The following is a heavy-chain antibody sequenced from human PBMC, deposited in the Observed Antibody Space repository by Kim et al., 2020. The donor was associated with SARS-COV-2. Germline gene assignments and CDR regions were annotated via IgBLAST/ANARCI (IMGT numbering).Heavy chain of an antibody. CDR3: ARESEYGGNSGLWFDP. Sequence: SPKSRVTISVDTSKNQFSLKLGSMTAEDTAVYYCARESEYGGNSGLWFDPWGQGTLVTVSS. D-gene: IGHD2-21*02. J-gene: IGHJ5*02. V-gene: IGHV4-34*01.